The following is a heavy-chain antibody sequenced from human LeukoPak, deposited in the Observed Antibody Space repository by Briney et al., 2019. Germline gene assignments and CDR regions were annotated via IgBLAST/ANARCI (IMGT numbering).Heavy chain of an antibody. V-gene: IGHV1-18*01. Sequence: ASVKVSCKASGYTFTSYGISWVRQAPGQGLEWMGWISAYNGNTNYAQKLQGRVTMTTDTSTSTAHMELRSLRSDDTAVYYCARYGDYASRFDYWGQGTLVTVSS. CDR1: GYTFTSYG. CDR3: ARYGDYASRFDY. D-gene: IGHD4-17*01. J-gene: IGHJ4*02. CDR2: ISAYNGNT.